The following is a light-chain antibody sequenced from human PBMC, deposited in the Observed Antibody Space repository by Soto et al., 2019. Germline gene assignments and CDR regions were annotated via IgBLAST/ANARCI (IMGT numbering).Light chain of an antibody. CDR1: SSNIGNNY. V-gene: IGLV1-51*01. CDR3: GTWDSRLSAYV. J-gene: IGLJ1*01. CDR2: DNN. Sequence: QSVLTQPPSVSAAPGQKVTISCSGSSSNIGNNYVSWYQQLPGTAPKLLIYDNNKRPSGIPDRFSGSKSGTSATLGITGLQTGDEADYYCGTWDSRLSAYVFGTGTKATVL.